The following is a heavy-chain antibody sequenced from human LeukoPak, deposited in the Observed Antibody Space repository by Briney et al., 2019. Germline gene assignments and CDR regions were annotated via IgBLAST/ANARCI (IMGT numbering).Heavy chain of an antibody. CDR3: ARGLSSTRRESDY. CDR2: INHSGST. V-gene: IGHV4-34*01. Sequence: SETLSLTCAVYGRSFSGYYWSWIRQPPGKGLEWIGEINHSGSTNYNPSLKSRVTISVDTSKNQFSLRLSSVAAADTAVYFCARGLSSTRRESDYWGQGTLVTVSS. D-gene: IGHD2-2*01. CDR1: GRSFSGYY. J-gene: IGHJ4*02.